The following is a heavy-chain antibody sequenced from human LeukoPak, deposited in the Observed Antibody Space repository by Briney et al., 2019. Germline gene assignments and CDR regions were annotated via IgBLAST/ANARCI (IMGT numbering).Heavy chain of an antibody. CDR3: ARSPYSSGWYGRLDC. D-gene: IGHD6-19*01. CDR1: GYTFTSYA. V-gene: IGHV1-3*03. J-gene: IGHJ4*02. CDR2: INAGHGNT. Sequence: ASVKVSCKASGYTFTSYAMHWVRQAPGQKLEWMGWINAGHGNTKYSQEFQDRVTITSDTSASTAYMELSGLRSEDMAVYYCARSPYSSGWYGRLDCWGQGTLVTVSS.